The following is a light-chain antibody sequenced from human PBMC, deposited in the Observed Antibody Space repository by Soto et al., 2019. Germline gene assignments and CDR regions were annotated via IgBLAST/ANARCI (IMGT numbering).Light chain of an antibody. CDR3: QEYGSSPWT. J-gene: IGKJ1*01. CDR1: QTIRSNY. CDR2: GAS. Sequence: TVLTQSPGTLSLSPGERATISCRASQTIRSNYLAWYRQTPVQAPRLLIYGASNMATGIADRFSGSGSGTDFTLIISRLEPEDFALYYGQEYGSSPWTFGQGTKVESK. V-gene: IGKV3-20*01.